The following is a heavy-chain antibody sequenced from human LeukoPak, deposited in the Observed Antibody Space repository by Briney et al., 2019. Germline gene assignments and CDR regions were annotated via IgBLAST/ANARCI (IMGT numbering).Heavy chain of an antibody. Sequence: PGGSLRLSCAASGFTFTSYWMHWVRQAPGKGLVWVSRIESDGRITGYADSVKGRFTISRDNAKNTLFLQMNSLRAEDTAVYYCARDFYYGSESLDYWGQGTLVTGSS. D-gene: IGHD3-10*01. CDR3: ARDFYYGSESLDY. J-gene: IGHJ4*02. CDR1: GFTFTSYW. V-gene: IGHV3-74*01. CDR2: IESDGRIT.